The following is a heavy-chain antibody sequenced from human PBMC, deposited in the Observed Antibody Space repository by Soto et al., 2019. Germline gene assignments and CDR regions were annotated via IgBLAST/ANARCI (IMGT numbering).Heavy chain of an antibody. V-gene: IGHV4-31*03. D-gene: IGHD3-9*01. CDR1: GGSISSGGYY. Sequence: PSETLSLTCTVSGGSISSGGYYWSWIRQHPGKGLEWIGYIYYSGSTYYNPSLKSRVTISVDTSKNQFSLKLSSVTAADTAVYYCASGILTGYIRPPGMDVWGQGTTVTVSS. J-gene: IGHJ6*02. CDR2: IYYSGST. CDR3: ASGILTGYIRPPGMDV.